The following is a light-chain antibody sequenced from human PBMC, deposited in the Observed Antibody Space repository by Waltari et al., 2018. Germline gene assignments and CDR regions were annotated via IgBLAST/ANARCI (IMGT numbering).Light chain of an antibody. CDR3: QSSYSSGSYVV. Sequence: SYELTHSPSVSVSPGQTASITCSGDALPNQYAYWYQQKQGQAPVMVIYKDNERPSGIPERFSASNSGTTVTLTISGVQAEDEAYYYCQSSYSSGSYVVFGGGTKLTVL. J-gene: IGLJ2*01. CDR1: ALPNQY. V-gene: IGLV3-25*03. CDR2: KDN.